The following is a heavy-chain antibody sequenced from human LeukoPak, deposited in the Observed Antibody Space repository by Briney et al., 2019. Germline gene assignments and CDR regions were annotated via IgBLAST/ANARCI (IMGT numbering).Heavy chain of an antibody. D-gene: IGHD2-2*01. V-gene: IGHV1-2*02. J-gene: IGHJ6*04. CDR2: INPNSGGT. CDR3: AKARGLYCSSTSCYDCDV. Sequence: ASVKVSCKASGYTFTGYYMHWVRQAPGQGLEWMGWINPNSGGTNYAQKFQGRVTMTRDTSITTAYMELNRLRSDDTAVYYCAKARGLYCSSTSCYDCDVWGKGTTVTVSS. CDR1: GYTFTGYY.